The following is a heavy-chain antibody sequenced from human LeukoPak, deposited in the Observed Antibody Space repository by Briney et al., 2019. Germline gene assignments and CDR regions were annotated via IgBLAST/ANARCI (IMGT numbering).Heavy chain of an antibody. CDR1: GGSFSGYY. V-gene: IGHV4-34*01. CDR2: INHSGST. Sequence: SETLSLTCAVYGGSFSGYYWSWIRQPPGKGLEWIGEINHSGSTNYNPSLKSRVTISVDTSKNQFSLKLSSVAAADTAVYYCARGLGSNYYYYGMDVWGQGTTVTVSS. J-gene: IGHJ6*02. D-gene: IGHD1-26*01. CDR3: ARGLGSNYYYYGMDV.